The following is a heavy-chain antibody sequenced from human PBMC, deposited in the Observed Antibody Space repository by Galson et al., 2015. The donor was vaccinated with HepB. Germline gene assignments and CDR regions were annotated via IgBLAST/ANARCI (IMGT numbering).Heavy chain of an antibody. Sequence: SLRLSCAASGFSFNTWAVTWVRQAPGKGLEWVSVITSTGDIIYYADSVKGRFTVSRDNSKNTLYLQLSNLRADDTAVYYCAKNYGYFDSWGQGTLVTVSS. CDR2: ITSTGDII. D-gene: IGHD4-17*01. J-gene: IGHJ4*02. V-gene: IGHV3-23*01. CDR3: AKNYGYFDS. CDR1: GFSFNTWA.